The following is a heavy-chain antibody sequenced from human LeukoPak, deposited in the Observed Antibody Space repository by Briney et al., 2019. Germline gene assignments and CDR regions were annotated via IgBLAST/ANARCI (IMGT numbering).Heavy chain of an antibody. CDR1: GGSISSGGYY. CDR3: ARSPQYFDSLLDGDSRYYFDY. Sequence: SETLSLTCTVSGGSISSGGYYWSWIRQSPGKGLEWIGYVYYNKRTNSNPSLKSRVTLSVDTSKNEFSLKLTSMTAADTAVYFCARSPQYFDSLLDGDSRYYFDYWGQGTLVTVSS. V-gene: IGHV4-61*08. D-gene: IGHD3-9*01. J-gene: IGHJ4*02. CDR2: VYYNKRT.